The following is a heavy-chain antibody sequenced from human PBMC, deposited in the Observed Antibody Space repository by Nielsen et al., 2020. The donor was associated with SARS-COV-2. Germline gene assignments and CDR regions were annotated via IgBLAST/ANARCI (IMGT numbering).Heavy chain of an antibody. CDR2: ISSAGNNI. CDR3: ARDLATSAWSN. CDR1: GFIFSDYY. V-gene: IGHV3-11*04. Sequence: GESLKISCAASGFIFSDYYMGWIRQAPGKGLEWVSSISSAGNNIYYADSVKGRFTISRNNARNSVYLQMNSLRAEDTAMYYCARDLATSAWSNWGQGTLVTVSS. D-gene: IGHD6-19*01. J-gene: IGHJ4*02.